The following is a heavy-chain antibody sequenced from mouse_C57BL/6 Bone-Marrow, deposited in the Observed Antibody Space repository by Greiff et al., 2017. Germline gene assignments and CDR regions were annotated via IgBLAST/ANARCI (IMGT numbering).Heavy chain of an antibody. D-gene: IGHD4-1*01. J-gene: IGHJ2*01. CDR1: GFTFSSYA. Sequence: EVQGVESGGGLVKPGGSLKLSCAASGFTFSSYAMSWVRQTPEKRLEWVATISDGGSYTYYPDNVKGRFTISRDNAKNNLYLQMSHLKSEDTAMYYCARYKLGRVDYWGQGTTLTVSS. CDR3: ARYKLGRVDY. CDR2: ISDGGSYT. V-gene: IGHV5-4*01.